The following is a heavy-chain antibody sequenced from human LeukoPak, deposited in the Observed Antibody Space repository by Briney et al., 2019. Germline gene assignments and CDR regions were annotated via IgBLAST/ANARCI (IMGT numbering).Heavy chain of an antibody. Sequence: PGGSPRLSCAASGFTFSTYWMSWVRQAPGKGLEWVANINQDGRKKYYVDSVKGRFTISRDNAKNSLYLQMNSLRAEDTAVYYCARETYYDFWSRLPYYFDYWGQGTLVTVSS. CDR2: INQDGRKK. D-gene: IGHD3-3*01. CDR1: GFTFSTYW. CDR3: ARETYYDFWSRLPYYFDY. J-gene: IGHJ4*02. V-gene: IGHV3-7*01.